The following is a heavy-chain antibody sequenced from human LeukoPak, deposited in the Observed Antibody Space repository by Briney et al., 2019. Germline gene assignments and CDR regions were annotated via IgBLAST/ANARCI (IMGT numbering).Heavy chain of an antibody. D-gene: IGHD3-10*01. Sequence: GGSLRLPCAASGSTFPNAWMNWVRQAPGKGLEWVGRIKSKSDGETTDYAAPVKGRFTISRDDPKITLYLQMNSLKTEDTAVYYCVHGLWHYDAFDVWGQGTMVTVSS. CDR3: VHGLWHYDAFDV. CDR2: IKSKSDGETT. CDR1: GSTFPNAW. V-gene: IGHV3-15*01. J-gene: IGHJ3*01.